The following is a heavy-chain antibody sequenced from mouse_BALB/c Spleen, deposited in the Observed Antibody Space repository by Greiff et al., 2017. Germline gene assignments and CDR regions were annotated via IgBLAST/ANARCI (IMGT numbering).Heavy chain of an antibody. CDR1: GFTFSSFG. Sequence: EVQGVESGGGLVQPGGSRKLSCAASGFTFSSFGMHWVRQAPEKGLEWVAYISSGSSTIYYADTVKGRFTISRDNPKNTLFLQMTSLRSEDTAMYYCARSFYYGSSFYYAMDYWGQGTSVTVSS. D-gene: IGHD1-1*01. CDR3: ARSFYYGSSFYYAMDY. CDR2: ISSGSSTI. V-gene: IGHV5-17*02. J-gene: IGHJ4*01.